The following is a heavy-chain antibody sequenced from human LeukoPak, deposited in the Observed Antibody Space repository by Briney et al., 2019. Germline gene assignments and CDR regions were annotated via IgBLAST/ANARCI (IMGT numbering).Heavy chain of an antibody. CDR3: ARDRGYYYDSSGYYYYY. J-gene: IGHJ4*02. CDR2: IKQDGSEK. D-gene: IGHD3-22*01. V-gene: IGHV3-7*01. Sequence: GGSLRLSCAASEFTFSSYWMSWVRQAPGKGLEWVANIKQDGSEKYYVDSVKGRFTISRDNAKNSLYLQMNSLRAEDTAVYYCARDRGYYYDSSGYYYYYWGQGTLVTVSS. CDR1: EFTFSSYW.